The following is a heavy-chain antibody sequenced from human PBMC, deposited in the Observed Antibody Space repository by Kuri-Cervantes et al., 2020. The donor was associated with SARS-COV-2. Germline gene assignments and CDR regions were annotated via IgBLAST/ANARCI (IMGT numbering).Heavy chain of an antibody. CDR1: GGTFSSYA. D-gene: IGHD6-13*01. Sequence: SVKVSCKASGGTFSSYAISWVRQAPGQGLEWMGGIIPILGIANYAQKLQGRVTITADKSTSTAYMELSSLRSEDTAVYHCARDSGIAPRDYWGQGTLVTVSS. V-gene: IGHV1-69*10. J-gene: IGHJ4*02. CDR3: ARDSGIAPRDY. CDR2: IIPILGIA.